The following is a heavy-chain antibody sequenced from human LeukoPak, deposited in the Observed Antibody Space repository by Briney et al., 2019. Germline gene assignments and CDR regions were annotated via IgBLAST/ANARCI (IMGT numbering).Heavy chain of an antibody. Sequence: GRSLRLSCAASGFTFSSYSMNWVRQAPGKGLEWVSDISSSSSTIYYADSVKGRFTISRDNAKNSLYLQMNSLRAEDTAVYYCARCGKSQFSRGWRSLMGFDIWGQGTMVTVSS. J-gene: IGHJ3*02. D-gene: IGHD6-19*01. CDR2: ISSSSSTI. V-gene: IGHV3-48*01. CDR1: GFTFSSYS. CDR3: ARCGKSQFSRGWRSLMGFDI.